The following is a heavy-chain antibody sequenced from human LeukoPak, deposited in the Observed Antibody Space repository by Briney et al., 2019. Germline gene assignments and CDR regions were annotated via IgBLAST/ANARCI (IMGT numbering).Heavy chain of an antibody. Sequence: GGSLRLSCAASGFTVNTYDMHWVRQAPGQGPEWVAYFGISGTIYYADSVRGRFTISRDNARNSLFLQMNSLRIDDTAIYYCAGYGFYPYWGQGTPVTVSS. CDR1: GFTVNTYD. D-gene: IGHD5/OR15-5a*01. CDR3: AGYGFYPY. J-gene: IGHJ4*02. CDR2: FGISGTI. V-gene: IGHV3-48*01.